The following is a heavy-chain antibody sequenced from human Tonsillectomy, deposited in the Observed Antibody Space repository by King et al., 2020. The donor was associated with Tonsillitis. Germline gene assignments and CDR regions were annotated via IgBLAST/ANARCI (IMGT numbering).Heavy chain of an antibody. J-gene: IGHJ6*02. Sequence: VQLVESGAEVKKPGASVKVSCKASGYTFTGYYMHWVRQAPGQGLEWMGWINPNSGGTNYAQKFQGRVTMTRDTSISTAYMELSRLRSDDTAVYYCAATISLVVVAASNSGYYGMDVWGQGTTVTVSS. D-gene: IGHD2-15*01. CDR3: AATISLVVVAASNSGYYGMDV. CDR1: GYTFTGYY. CDR2: INPNSGGT. V-gene: IGHV1-2*02.